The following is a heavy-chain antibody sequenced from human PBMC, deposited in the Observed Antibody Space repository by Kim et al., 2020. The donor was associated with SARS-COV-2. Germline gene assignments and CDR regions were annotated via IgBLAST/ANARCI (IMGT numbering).Heavy chain of an antibody. D-gene: IGHD3-10*01. Sequence: LKRRVTISVDTAKNQFSLKLSSVAAADTAVYYCAREGYYGSGSYYFYFDYWGQGTLVTVSS. CDR3: AREGYYGSGSYYFYFDY. V-gene: IGHV4-59*01. J-gene: IGHJ4*02.